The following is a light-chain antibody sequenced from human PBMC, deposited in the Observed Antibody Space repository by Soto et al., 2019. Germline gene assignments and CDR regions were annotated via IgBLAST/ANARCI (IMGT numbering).Light chain of an antibody. V-gene: IGKV3-15*01. Sequence: EIVMTQSPATLSVSPGERATLSCRASQSVSSNLAWYQQKPGQAPRLLIYGASTRATGIPARFSGSGSGTEFTLTISSLQHEDFAVYYCQQYNNWPPYTFGQGTKLEIK. CDR1: QSVSSN. CDR2: GAS. CDR3: QQYNNWPPYT. J-gene: IGKJ2*01.